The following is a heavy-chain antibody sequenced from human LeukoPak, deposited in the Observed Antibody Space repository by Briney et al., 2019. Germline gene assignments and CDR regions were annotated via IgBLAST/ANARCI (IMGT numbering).Heavy chain of an antibody. D-gene: IGHD2-15*01. CDR3: ARHPSASGREDWFDP. V-gene: IGHV5-51*01. Sequence: GESLKISCKASGYSFGYYWIAWVRQMPGKGLEWMGIIYPGDSETRYSPSFQGQVTISADKSSSTAYLQWSSVKAADTAIYYCARHPSASGREDWFDPWGQGTLVTVSS. J-gene: IGHJ5*02. CDR1: GYSFGYYW. CDR2: IYPGDSET.